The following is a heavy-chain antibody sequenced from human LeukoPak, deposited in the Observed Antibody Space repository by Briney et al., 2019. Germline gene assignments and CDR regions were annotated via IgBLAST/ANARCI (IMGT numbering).Heavy chain of an antibody. V-gene: IGHV3-66*01. D-gene: IGHD3-22*01. CDR2: IYSGGST. Sequence: GGSLRLSCAASGFTFSSYAMSWVRQAPGKGLEWVSVIYSGGSTYYADSVKGRFTISRDNSKNTLYLQMNSLRAEDTAVYYCARETYYYDSSGYSAHAEYFQHWGQGTLVTVSS. CDR3: ARETYYYDSSGYSAHAEYFQH. J-gene: IGHJ1*01. CDR1: GFTFSSYA.